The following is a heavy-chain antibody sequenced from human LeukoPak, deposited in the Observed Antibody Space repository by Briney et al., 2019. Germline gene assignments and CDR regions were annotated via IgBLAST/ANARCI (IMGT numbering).Heavy chain of an antibody. J-gene: IGHJ5*02. CDR2: INTNTGNP. Sequence: ASVKVSCKASGYTFTSYAMNWVRQAPGQGLEWMGWINTNTGNPTCAQGFTGRFVFSLDTSVSTAYLQISSLKAEDTAVYYCAIQAVWFGKSWFDPWGQGTLVTVSS. CDR3: AIQAVWFGKSWFDP. D-gene: IGHD3-10*01. V-gene: IGHV7-4-1*02. CDR1: GYTFTSYA.